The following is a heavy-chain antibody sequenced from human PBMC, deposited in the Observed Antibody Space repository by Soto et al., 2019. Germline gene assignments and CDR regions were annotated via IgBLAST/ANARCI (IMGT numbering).Heavy chain of an antibody. Sequence: GGSLRLSCAASGFTFSSYAMSWVRQAPGRGLEWVSTISGSDGRTYSTDSVKGRFTISRDNSRNTAYLQMNSLRVEDTAVYYCAKGVSQYTPLALFDYWGRGTLVTVSS. J-gene: IGHJ4*02. CDR2: ISGSDGRT. D-gene: IGHD2-2*02. CDR3: AKGVSQYTPLALFDY. V-gene: IGHV3-23*01. CDR1: GFTFSSYA.